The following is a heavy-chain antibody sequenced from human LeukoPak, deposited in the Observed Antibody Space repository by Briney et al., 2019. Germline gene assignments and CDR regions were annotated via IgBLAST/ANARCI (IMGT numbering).Heavy chain of an antibody. CDR3: AKDLIAGADINYYYGMDV. D-gene: IGHD6-19*01. CDR1: EFTFSSYG. J-gene: IGHJ6*02. CDR2: ISFDGSNE. V-gene: IGHV3-30*18. Sequence: GGSLRLSCAASEFTFSSYGMHWVRQAPGKGLEWVAVISFDGSNEYYADSVKGRLTISRDNSKNTLFLQMNSLRAEDTAVYYCAKDLIAGADINYYYGMDVWGQGTTVTVSS.